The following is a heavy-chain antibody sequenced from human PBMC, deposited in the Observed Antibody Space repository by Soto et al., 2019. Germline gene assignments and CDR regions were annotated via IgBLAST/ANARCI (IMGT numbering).Heavy chain of an antibody. CDR3: ARALYGGNLEHYYYYGMDV. J-gene: IGHJ6*02. D-gene: IGHD5-12*01. CDR1: GFTFSSYA. Sequence: TGGSLRLSCAASGFTFSSYAMHWVRQAPGKGLEWVAVISYDGSNKYYADSVKGRFTISRDNSKNTLYLQMNSLRAEDTAVYYCARALYGGNLEHYYYYGMDVWGQGTTVTVSS. CDR2: ISYDGSNK. V-gene: IGHV3-30-3*01.